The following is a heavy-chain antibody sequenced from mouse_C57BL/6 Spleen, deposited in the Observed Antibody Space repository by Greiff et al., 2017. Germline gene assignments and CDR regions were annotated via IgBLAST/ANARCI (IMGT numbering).Heavy chain of an antibody. CDR1: GYTFTGYW. CDR2: MLPGIGST. V-gene: IGHV1-9*01. Sequence: QVQLQQSGAELMKPGASVKLSCKATGYTFTGYWIEWVKQRPGHGLEWIGEMLPGIGSTNYNEKFKGKAPFTADTSSNTAYMQLSSMTNEDSAIYDCARRGYYDYENDDWGQGTTLTVSS. CDR3: ARRGYYDYENDD. D-gene: IGHD2-4*01. J-gene: IGHJ2*01.